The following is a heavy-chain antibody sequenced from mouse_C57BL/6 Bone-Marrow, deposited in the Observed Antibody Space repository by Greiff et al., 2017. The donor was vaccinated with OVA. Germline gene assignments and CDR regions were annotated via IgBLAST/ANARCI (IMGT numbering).Heavy chain of an antibody. V-gene: IGHV5-4*01. D-gene: IGHD2-2*01. Sequence: EVQGVESGGGLVKPGGSLKLSCAASGFTFSSYAMSWVRQTPEKRLEWVATISDGGSYTYYPDNVKGRFTISRDNAKNNLYLQMSHLKSEDTAMYYCARLVTRAWFAYWGQGTLVTVSA. CDR1: GFTFSSYA. J-gene: IGHJ3*01. CDR3: ARLVTRAWFAY. CDR2: ISDGGSYT.